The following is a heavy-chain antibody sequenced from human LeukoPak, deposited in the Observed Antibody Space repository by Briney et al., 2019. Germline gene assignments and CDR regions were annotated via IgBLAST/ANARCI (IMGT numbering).Heavy chain of an antibody. CDR1: GFTFSSYW. J-gene: IGHJ4*02. CDR2: IKQDGSEK. CDR3: ARFGGLKGGYDFWSGYSMITFGPAWFGY. Sequence: GGSLRLSCAASGFTFSSYWMSWVRQAPGKGLEWVANIKQDGSEKYYVDSVKGRFTISRDNAKNSLYLQMNSLRDEDTAVYYCARFGGLKGGYDFWSGYSMITFGPAWFGYWGQGTLVTVSS. D-gene: IGHD3-3*01. V-gene: IGHV3-7*01.